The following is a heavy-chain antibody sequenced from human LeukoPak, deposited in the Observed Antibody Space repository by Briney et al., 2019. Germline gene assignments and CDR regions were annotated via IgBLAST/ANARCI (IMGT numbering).Heavy chain of an antibody. V-gene: IGHV3-7*01. CDR1: GFTFSSYW. CDR2: IKQDGSEK. Sequence: PAGSLSLSCAASGFTFSSYWLSWVRQPPGKGLEWVANIKQDGSEKYYVDSVKGRFTISRDNAKNSLYLQMNSLRAEDTAVYYCARAIKTHSGWFVHYYYYYMDVWGKGTTVTVSS. CDR3: ARAIKTHSGWFVHYYYYYMDV. D-gene: IGHD6-19*01. J-gene: IGHJ6*03.